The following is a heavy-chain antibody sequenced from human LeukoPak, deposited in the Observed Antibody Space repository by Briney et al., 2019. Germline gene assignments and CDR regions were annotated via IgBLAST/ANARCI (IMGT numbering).Heavy chain of an antibody. CDR1: GASISSYY. J-gene: IGHJ4*02. CDR2: IYYSGST. V-gene: IGHV4-59*08. D-gene: IGHD2-2*01. CDR3: ARLGIGVVPTAMLGDYYFDY. Sequence: PSETLSLTCTVSGASISSYYWSWIRQPPGKGLEWIGYIYYSGSTNYNPSLKSRVTISVDTSKYQFSLKLTSVTAADTAVYYCARLGIGVVPTAMLGDYYFDYWGQGTLVTVSS.